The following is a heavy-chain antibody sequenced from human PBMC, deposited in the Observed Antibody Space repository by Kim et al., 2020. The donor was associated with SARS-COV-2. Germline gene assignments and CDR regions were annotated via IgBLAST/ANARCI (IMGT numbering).Heavy chain of an antibody. V-gene: IGHV3-49*03. J-gene: IGHJ3*02. D-gene: IGHD6-13*01. CDR3: NRVLAAAGTGWSFDT. CDR2: ISSNADGGTT. CDR1: GFTFGDYA. Sequence: GGSLRLSCTASGFTFGDYAMSWFRQAPGKGLEWVGFISSNADGGTTEYAASVKGRFTISRDDSKSIAYLQMNSLKTEDTAVYYCNRVLAAAGTGWSFDTWGQRTMVTVSS.